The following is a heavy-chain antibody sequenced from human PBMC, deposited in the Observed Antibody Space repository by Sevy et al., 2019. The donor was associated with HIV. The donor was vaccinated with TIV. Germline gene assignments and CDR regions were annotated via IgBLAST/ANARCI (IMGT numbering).Heavy chain of an antibody. D-gene: IGHD6-6*01. Sequence: GGSLRLSCAASGFTFSSYSMNWVRQAPGKGLEWVSSLSRSSTYRYYAESVKGRFTISRDDARNSLYLQMNSLRAEDTAMYYCARDSNEQIVDYWGQGTLVTVSS. CDR3: ARDSNEQIVDY. J-gene: IGHJ4*02. CDR1: GFTFSSYS. CDR2: LSRSSTYR. V-gene: IGHV3-21*01.